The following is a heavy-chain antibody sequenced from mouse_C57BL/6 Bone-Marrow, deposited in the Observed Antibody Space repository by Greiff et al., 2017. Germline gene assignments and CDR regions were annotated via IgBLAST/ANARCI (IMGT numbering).Heavy chain of an antibody. V-gene: IGHV1-52*01. CDR2: IDPSDSET. Sequence: QVQLQQPGAELVRPGSSVKLSCKASGYTFTSYWMHWVKQRPIQGLEWIGNIDPSDSETHYNQKFKDKATLTVDKSSSTAYMQLSSLTSEDSAVXYCARDYDYDDYYAMDYWGQGTSVTGSS. CDR1: GYTFTSYW. CDR3: ARDYDYDDYYAMDY. J-gene: IGHJ4*01. D-gene: IGHD2-4*01.